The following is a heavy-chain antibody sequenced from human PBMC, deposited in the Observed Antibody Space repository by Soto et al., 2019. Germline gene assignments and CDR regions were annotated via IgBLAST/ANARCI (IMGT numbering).Heavy chain of an antibody. D-gene: IGHD7-27*01. J-gene: IGHJ4*02. CDR1: GGSISNHY. CDR2: IYYNGNT. V-gene: IGHV4-59*11. CDR3: ARANWYSEY. Sequence: QVQLQESGPGLVKPSETLSLTCTVSGGSISNHYWSWIRQPPGKGLEWIGYIYYNGNTNYNPSLKSRVTMSVDTSKNQIALKLSSLIAADTAVYYCARANWYSEYWGQGTLVTVSS.